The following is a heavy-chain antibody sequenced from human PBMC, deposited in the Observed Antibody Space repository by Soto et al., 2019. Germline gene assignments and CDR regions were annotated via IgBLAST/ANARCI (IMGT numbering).Heavy chain of an antibody. Sequence: EVQLLESGGGLVQPGGSLRLSCAASGFTFSSYSMSWFRHAPGKGLEWVSGFRTSGDGGTTYYADSGKGGFTISRDNSKIMLFLQMNSLRAEDTAIYYCAKKVNSGPGSQYFDYWGQGTLVTVSS. CDR3: AKKVNSGPGSQYFDY. CDR1: GFTFSSYS. CDR2: FRTSGDGGTT. J-gene: IGHJ4*02. V-gene: IGHV3-23*01. D-gene: IGHD3-10*01.